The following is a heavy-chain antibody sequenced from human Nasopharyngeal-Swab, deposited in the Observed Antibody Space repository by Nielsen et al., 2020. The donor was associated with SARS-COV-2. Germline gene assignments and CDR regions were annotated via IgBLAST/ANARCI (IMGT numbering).Heavy chain of an antibody. V-gene: IGHV3-7*01. CDR1: GFTFSSYW. CDR3: ARDSDIPYSGYGMDV. D-gene: IGHD6-13*01. J-gene: IGHJ6*02. CDR2: IKQDGSEK. Sequence: LSLTCAASGFTFSSYWMSWVRQAPEKGLEWVANIKQDGSEKYYVDSVKGRFTISRDNAKNSLYLQMNSLRAEDTAVYYCARDSDIPYSGYGMDVWGQGTTVTVSS.